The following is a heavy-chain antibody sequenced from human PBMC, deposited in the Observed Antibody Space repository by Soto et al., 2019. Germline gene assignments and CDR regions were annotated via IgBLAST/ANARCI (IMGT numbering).Heavy chain of an antibody. CDR1: GGTFSNYA. D-gene: IGHD5-12*01. CDR3: ARPVEMATISRSYLFY. Sequence: SVKVSCKASGGTFSNYAINWVRQAPGQGLEWMGGIIPLFGTANYAQKFQGRVTITADESTSTAYLDLSSLRSEDTAVYYCARPVEMATISRSYLFYWGQGTLVTVPQ. CDR2: IIPLFGTA. J-gene: IGHJ4*02. V-gene: IGHV1-69*13.